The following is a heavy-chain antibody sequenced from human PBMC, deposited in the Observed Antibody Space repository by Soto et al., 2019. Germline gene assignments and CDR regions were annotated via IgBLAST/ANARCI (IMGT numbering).Heavy chain of an antibody. Sequence: SETLSLACTVSGGSISSGEDDWSWIRQPPGKGLEWIGYIYYSGSTYYNPSLKSRVTISVDTSKNQFSLKLSSVTAADTAVYYCARVSQQLALYFDYWGQGTLVTVSS. D-gene: IGHD6-13*01. CDR1: GGSISSGEDD. CDR3: ARVSQQLALYFDY. CDR2: IYYSGST. V-gene: IGHV4-30-4*01. J-gene: IGHJ4*02.